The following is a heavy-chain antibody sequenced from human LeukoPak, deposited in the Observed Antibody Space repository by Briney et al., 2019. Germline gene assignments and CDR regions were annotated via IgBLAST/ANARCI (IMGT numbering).Heavy chain of an antibody. Sequence: ASVKVSRKASGYTFSGYYMHWVRQTPGQGLEWMGWINPNSGGTNYAQKFQGRVTMTRDTSISTAYMELSRLRSDDTAVYYCASVSTVTKLFDYWGQGTLVTVSS. J-gene: IGHJ4*02. CDR1: GYTFSGYY. V-gene: IGHV1-2*02. D-gene: IGHD4-17*01. CDR3: ASVSTVTKLFDY. CDR2: INPNSGGT.